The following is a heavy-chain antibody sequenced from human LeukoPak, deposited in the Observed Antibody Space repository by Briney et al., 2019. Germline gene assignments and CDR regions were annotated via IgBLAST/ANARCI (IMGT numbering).Heavy chain of an antibody. Sequence: RSSETLSLTCSVSGGSVSSSSYYWGWIRQPPGKGLEWIGSIYYSGSTYYNPSLKSRVTISVDTSKNQFSLKLSSVTAADTAVYYCARDSAGDNMVRGVITYYWGQGTLVTVSS. D-gene: IGHD3-10*01. CDR1: GGSVSSSSYY. J-gene: IGHJ4*02. V-gene: IGHV4-39*07. CDR3: ARDSAGDNMVRGVITYY. CDR2: IYYSGST.